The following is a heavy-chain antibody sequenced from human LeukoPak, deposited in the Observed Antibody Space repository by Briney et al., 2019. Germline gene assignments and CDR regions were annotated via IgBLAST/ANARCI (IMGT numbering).Heavy chain of an antibody. Sequence: SQTLSLTCTVSGGSISSGDYYWSWIRQPPGKGLEWIGYIYYSGSTYYNPSLKSRVTISVDTSKNQFSLKLSSVTAADTAVYYCARLYEYKYAFDTWGQGTMVTVSS. CDR2: IYYSGST. J-gene: IGHJ3*02. CDR3: ARLYEYKYAFDT. D-gene: IGHD5/OR15-5a*01. CDR1: GGSISSGDYY. V-gene: IGHV4-30-4*01.